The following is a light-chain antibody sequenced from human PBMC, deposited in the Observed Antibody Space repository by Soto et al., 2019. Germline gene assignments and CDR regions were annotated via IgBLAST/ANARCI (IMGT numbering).Light chain of an antibody. V-gene: IGKV3-20*01. J-gene: IGKJ1*01. Sequence: EIVLTQSPGTLSLSPGERATLSCRASQTINTSFLAWYQHKPGQAPRLLIYGASSRATGIPDRFSGSGSGTDFILSISRLEPEDFAVYYCQQYGNVPRTFGQGTKVEIK. CDR2: GAS. CDR1: QTINTSF. CDR3: QQYGNVPRT.